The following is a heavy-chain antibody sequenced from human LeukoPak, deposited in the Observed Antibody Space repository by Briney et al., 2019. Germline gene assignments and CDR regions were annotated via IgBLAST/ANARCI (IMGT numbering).Heavy chain of an antibody. Sequence: GGSLRLSCAASGFTFSSYGMHWVRQAPGKVLEWVAFIRYDGSNKYYADSVKGRFTISRDNSKNTLYLQMNSLRAEDTAVYYCAKDTSRGAAAGFWGQGTLVTVSS. CDR2: IRYDGSNK. D-gene: IGHD6-13*01. CDR1: GFTFSSYG. V-gene: IGHV3-30*02. CDR3: AKDTSRGAAAGF. J-gene: IGHJ4*02.